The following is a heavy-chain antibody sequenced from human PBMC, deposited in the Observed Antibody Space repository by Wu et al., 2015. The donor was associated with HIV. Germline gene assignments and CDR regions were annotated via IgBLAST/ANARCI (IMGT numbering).Heavy chain of an antibody. J-gene: IGHJ6*02. V-gene: IGHV1-69*18. CDR1: GGTFSSYA. Sequence: QVQLVQSGAEVKEPGSSVKVSCKASGGTFSSYAISWVRQAPGQGLEWMGRIIPIFGTANYAQKFQGRVTITADESTSTAYMELSSLRSEDTAVYYCARGVTVYDSSGYYYYYGMDVWGQGTTVTVSS. D-gene: IGHD3-22*01. CDR3: ARGVTVYDSSGYYYYYGMDV. CDR2: IIPIFGTA.